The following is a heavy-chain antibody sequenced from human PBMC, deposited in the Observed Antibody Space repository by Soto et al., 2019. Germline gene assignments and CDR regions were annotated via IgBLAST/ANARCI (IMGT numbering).Heavy chain of an antibody. CDR2: INHSGST. D-gene: IGHD3-9*01. CDR3: ARRLLRYFDWLLSKGGTFDY. V-gene: IGHV4-34*01. CDR1: GGSFSGYY. Sequence: QVQLQQWGAGLLKPSETLSLTCAVYGGSFSGYYWSWIRQPPGKGLEWIGEINHSGSTNYNPSLKSRVTISVDTSKNQFSLKLSSVTAADTAVYYCARRLLRYFDWLLSKGGTFDYWGQGTLVTVSS. J-gene: IGHJ4*02.